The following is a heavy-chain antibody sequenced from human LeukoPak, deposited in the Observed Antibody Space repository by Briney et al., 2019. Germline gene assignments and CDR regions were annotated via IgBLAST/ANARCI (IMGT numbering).Heavy chain of an antibody. CDR3: TRETGSYHGNDY. Sequence: ASVKVSCKASGYSFTGYYMHWVRQAPGQGLEWMGRINPNNGATNYAQKLQGRVTITGDTSISTAYMELSSLRSDDTAVYYCTRETGSYHGNDYWGQGTLVTVSS. CDR2: INPNNGAT. V-gene: IGHV1-2*06. CDR1: GYSFTGYY. J-gene: IGHJ4*02. D-gene: IGHD1-26*01.